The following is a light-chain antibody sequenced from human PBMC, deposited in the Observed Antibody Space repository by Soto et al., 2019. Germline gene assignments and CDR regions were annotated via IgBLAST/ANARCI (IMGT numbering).Light chain of an antibody. V-gene: IGKV3-15*01. CDR2: GAS. CDR1: QSVSSN. CDR3: QQGNNWPVFT. J-gene: IGKJ3*01. Sequence: EIVMTQSPATLSVSPGERATLSCRASQSVSSNLAWYQQKPGQAPWLLIYGASTRATGIPARFSGSGSGTEFTLTISSLEPEDFAVYYCQQGNNWPVFTFGPGTKVDI.